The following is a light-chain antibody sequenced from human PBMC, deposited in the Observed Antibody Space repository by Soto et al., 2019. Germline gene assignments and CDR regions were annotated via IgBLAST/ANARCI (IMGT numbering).Light chain of an antibody. J-gene: IGKJ4*01. V-gene: IGKV3-15*01. Sequence: EIVLTQSPGTLSLSPGERVTLFFRASQSVTSSYIAWYQQKSRQAPRLLIYGASTRANGIPARFSGSVSGTEFTLTISSLQSEDFAVYYCQQYKDWHPLTFGGGTKVDI. CDR3: QQYKDWHPLT. CDR2: GAS. CDR1: QSVTSS.